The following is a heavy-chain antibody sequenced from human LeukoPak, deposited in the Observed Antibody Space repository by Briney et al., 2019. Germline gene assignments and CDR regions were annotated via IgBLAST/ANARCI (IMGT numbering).Heavy chain of an antibody. V-gene: IGHV3-66*04. Sequence: GGSLRLSCAASEFFVGSNYMTWVRQAPGKGLEWVSLIYRGGSTYYADSVKGRFTISRDNSKNTLYLQMNCLRAEDTAGYYCARRAGGYSHPYDYWGQGILVTVSS. D-gene: IGHD4-23*01. CDR2: IYRGGST. CDR3: ARRAGGYSHPYDY. J-gene: IGHJ4*02. CDR1: EFFVGSNY.